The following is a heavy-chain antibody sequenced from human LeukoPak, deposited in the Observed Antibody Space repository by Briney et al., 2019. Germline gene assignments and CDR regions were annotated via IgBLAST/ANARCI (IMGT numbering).Heavy chain of an antibody. CDR3: AKVSPYYDYVWGSYRYTDFDY. Sequence: PGGSLRLSCAASGFTFSSYAMSWVRQAPGKGLEWVSAISGSGGSTYYADSVKGRFTISRDNSKNTLYLQMNSLRAEDTAVYYCAKVSPYYDYVWGSYRYTDFDYWGQGTLVTVSS. D-gene: IGHD3-16*02. J-gene: IGHJ4*02. CDR1: GFTFSSYA. CDR2: ISGSGGST. V-gene: IGHV3-23*01.